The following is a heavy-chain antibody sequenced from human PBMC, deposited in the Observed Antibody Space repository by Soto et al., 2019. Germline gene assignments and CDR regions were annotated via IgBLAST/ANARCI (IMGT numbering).Heavy chain of an antibody. CDR1: GFTFSSYW. V-gene: IGHV3-7*01. CDR2: IKQDGSEK. D-gene: IGHD2-15*01. CDR3: ARGDKLCSGGSCPKGYYFDY. J-gene: IGHJ4*02. Sequence: EVQLVESGGGLVQPGGSLRLSCAASGFTFSSYWMSWVRQAPGKGLEWVANIKQDGSEKYYVDSVKGRFTISRDNAKNSLYLQMNSLRAEDTAVYYCARGDKLCSGGSCPKGYYFDYWGQGTLVTVSS.